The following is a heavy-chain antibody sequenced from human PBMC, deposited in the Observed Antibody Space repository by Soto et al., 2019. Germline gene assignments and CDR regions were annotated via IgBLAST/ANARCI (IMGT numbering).Heavy chain of an antibody. CDR1: GYTFTSHY. V-gene: IGHV1-46*01. Sequence: AASVKVSCKAIGYTFTSHYMHWVRQAPGQGLEWMGTIYPGGVNIGYAQKFKGRVTMTKDTSTSTVYMELRSLRSDDTAVYYCARGGVRYYYGSGSNYNGQPNTPDYWGQRTLVTVSS. CDR2: IYPGGVNI. D-gene: IGHD3-10*01. CDR3: ARGGVRYYYGSGSNYNGQPNTPDY. J-gene: IGHJ4*02.